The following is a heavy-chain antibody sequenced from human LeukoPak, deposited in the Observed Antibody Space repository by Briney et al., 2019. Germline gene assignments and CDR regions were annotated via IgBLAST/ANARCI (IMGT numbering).Heavy chain of an antibody. D-gene: IGHD3-3*02. CDR1: GFTFDDYG. J-gene: IGHJ4*02. CDR2: ITTGSGTI. Sequence: PGGSLRLSCAASGFTFDDYGMNWVRQAPGKGLEWVSYITTGSGTIYYADSVKGRFTISRDNAKNSLYLQMNSLRAEDTAVYYCARGFSDSDLDYWGQGTLVTVSS. CDR3: ARGFSDSDLDY. V-gene: IGHV3-48*01.